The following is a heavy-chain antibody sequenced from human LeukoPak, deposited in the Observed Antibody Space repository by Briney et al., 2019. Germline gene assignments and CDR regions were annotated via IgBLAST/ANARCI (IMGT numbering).Heavy chain of an antibody. V-gene: IGHV3-73*01. D-gene: IGHD6-6*01. Sequence: PGGSLRLSCAASGFTFSGSAMHWVRQASGKGLEWVGRIRSKANSYATAYAASVKGRFTISRDDSKNTAYLQMNSLKTEDTAVYYCTLRGYSSSSYSGYWGQGTLVTVSS. CDR1: GFTFSGSA. J-gene: IGHJ4*02. CDR3: TLRGYSSSSYSGY. CDR2: IRSKANSYAT.